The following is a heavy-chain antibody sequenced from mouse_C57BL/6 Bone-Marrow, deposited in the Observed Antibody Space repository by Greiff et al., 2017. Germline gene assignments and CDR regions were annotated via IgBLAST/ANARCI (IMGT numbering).Heavy chain of an antibody. J-gene: IGHJ4*01. D-gene: IGHD2-14*01. Sequence: VQLQQSGAELVKPGASVKLSCKASGYTFTSYGIRWVKQSTGKGLEWIGKFYPRNGDTSYNEKFKGKATLTADKSSSTAYMALSSLTSEDSAVYVGASRGIHRRYDMDDWGQGTSVTVSS. CDR1: GYTFTSYG. CDR3: ASRGIHRRYDMDD. V-gene: IGHV1-81*01. CDR2: FYPRNGDT.